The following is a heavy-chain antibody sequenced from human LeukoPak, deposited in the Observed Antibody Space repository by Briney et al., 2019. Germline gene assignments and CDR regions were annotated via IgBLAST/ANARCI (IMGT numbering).Heavy chain of an antibody. D-gene: IGHD6-13*01. V-gene: IGHV3-48*01. CDR3: ARVASSSWSLRYYLDY. Sequence: PGGSLRLSCAASGFTFNTYTMNWVRQAPGKGLEWVSYISGSSGIIDYADSVRGRFTISRDNAKNSLYLQMNSLRAEDTAVYYCARVASSSWSLRYYLDYWGQGTLVTVSS. J-gene: IGHJ4*02. CDR1: GFTFNTYT. CDR2: ISGSSGII.